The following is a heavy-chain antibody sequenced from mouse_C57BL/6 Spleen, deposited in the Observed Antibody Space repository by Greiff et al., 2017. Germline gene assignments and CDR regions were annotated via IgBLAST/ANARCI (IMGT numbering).Heavy chain of an antibody. CDR3: ARYDYGQDAMDY. D-gene: IGHD2-4*01. V-gene: IGHV1-55*01. Sequence: VQLQQPGAELVKPGASVKMSCKASGYTFTSYWITWVKQRPGQGLEWIGDIYPGSGSTNYNEKFKSKATLTVDTSSSTAYMQLSSLTSEDSAVYYCARYDYGQDAMDYWGQGTSVTVSS. J-gene: IGHJ4*01. CDR2: IYPGSGST. CDR1: GYTFTSYW.